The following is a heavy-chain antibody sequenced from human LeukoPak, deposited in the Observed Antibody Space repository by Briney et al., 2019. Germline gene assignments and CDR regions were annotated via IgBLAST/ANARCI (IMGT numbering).Heavy chain of an antibody. CDR2: ISSSGSTI. CDR3: ARDLYGSGSYTVIAY. V-gene: IGHV3-11*01. CDR1: GFTFSDYY. J-gene: IGHJ4*02. D-gene: IGHD3-10*01. Sequence: GGSLRLSCASSGFTFSDYYMSWIRQAPGKGLDWVSYISSSGSTIYYADSVKGRFTISRDNAKNSLYLQMNSLRAEDTAVYYCARDLYGSGSYTVIAYWGQGTLVTVSS.